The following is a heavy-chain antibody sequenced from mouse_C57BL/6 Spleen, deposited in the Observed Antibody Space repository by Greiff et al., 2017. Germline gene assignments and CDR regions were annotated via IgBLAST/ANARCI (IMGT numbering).Heavy chain of an antibody. V-gene: IGHV1-39*01. CDR3: ARGITTVVYFDY. D-gene: IGHD1-1*01. CDR2: INPNYGTT. CDR1: GYSFTDYN. Sequence: EVQRVESGPELVKPGASVKISCKASGYSFTDYNMNRVKQGNGKSLEWIGVINPNYGTTSYNQKFKGKATLTVDQSSSTAYMQLNSLTSEDSAVYYCARGITTVVYFDYWGQGTTLTVSS. J-gene: IGHJ2*01.